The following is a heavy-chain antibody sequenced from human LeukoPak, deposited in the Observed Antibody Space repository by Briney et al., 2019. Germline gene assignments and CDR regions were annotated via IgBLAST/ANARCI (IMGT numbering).Heavy chain of an antibody. J-gene: IGHJ6*02. V-gene: IGHV4-4*07. D-gene: IGHD3-10*01. CDR3: ARDGRYYGSGSYYTYYYYGMDV. CDR2: IYTSGST. Sequence: SESLSLTCTVSGGSISSYDWSWIRQPPGKGLEWIGRIYTSGSTNYNPSLKSRVTMSVDTSKHQFSLKLSSVTAADTAVYYCARDGRYYGSGSYYTYYYYGMDVWGQGTTVTVSS. CDR1: GGSISSYD.